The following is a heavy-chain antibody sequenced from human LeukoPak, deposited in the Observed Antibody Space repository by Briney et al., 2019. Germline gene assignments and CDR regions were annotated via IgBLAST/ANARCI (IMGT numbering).Heavy chain of an antibody. CDR2: IRYDGSNK. D-gene: IGHD2-2*01. J-gene: IGHJ6*03. Sequence: GGSLRLSCAASGFTFGSYGMHWVRQAPGKGLEWVAFIRYDGSNKYYADSVKGRFTISRDNSKNTLYLQMSSLRAEDTAVYYCAKEIIGYCSSTSCYGARLMSYYYYYYMDVWGKGTTVTISS. CDR1: GFTFGSYG. V-gene: IGHV3-30*02. CDR3: AKEIIGYCSSTSCYGARLMSYYYYYYMDV.